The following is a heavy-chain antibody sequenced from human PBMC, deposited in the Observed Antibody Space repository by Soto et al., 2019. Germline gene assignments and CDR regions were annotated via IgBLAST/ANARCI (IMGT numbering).Heavy chain of an antibody. Sequence: NPSETMSLTCTVSGGSINSGDYYWSWIRQPPGKGLEWIGYIYYSGSTYYNPSLKSRVTISVDTSKNQFSLKLSSVTAADTAVYYCARDQGVLDYWGQGTLVTVSS. CDR1: GGSINSGDYY. D-gene: IGHD2-8*01. CDR2: IYYSGST. CDR3: ARDQGVLDY. V-gene: IGHV4-30-4*01. J-gene: IGHJ4*02.